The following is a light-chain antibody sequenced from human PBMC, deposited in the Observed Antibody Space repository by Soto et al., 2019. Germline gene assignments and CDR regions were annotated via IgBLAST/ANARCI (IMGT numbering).Light chain of an antibody. V-gene: IGKV3-11*01. Sequence: EIVLTQSPATLSLSPGERDTLSCRTSQSVSSYFAWYQQKPGRAPRLLIYDASNRATGIPARFIGSGSGTDFTLTISSLEPEDFAVYYCQQRSNWPITFGQGTRLEIK. CDR3: QQRSNWPIT. CDR2: DAS. J-gene: IGKJ5*01. CDR1: QSVSSY.